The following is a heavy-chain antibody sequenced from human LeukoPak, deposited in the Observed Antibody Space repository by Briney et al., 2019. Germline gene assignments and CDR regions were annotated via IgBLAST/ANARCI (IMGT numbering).Heavy chain of an antibody. CDR1: GGSISSYY. CDR3: ARALPPPYYDFWSGYYTEGMDV. CDR2: IYYSGST. J-gene: IGHJ6*02. V-gene: IGHV4-59*01. Sequence: SETLSLTCTVSGGSISSYYWSWIRQPPGKGLEWIGYIYYSGSTNYNPSLKSRVTISVDTSKNQFSLKLSSVTAADTAVYYCARALPPPYYDFWSGYYTEGMDVWGQGTTVTVSS. D-gene: IGHD3-3*01.